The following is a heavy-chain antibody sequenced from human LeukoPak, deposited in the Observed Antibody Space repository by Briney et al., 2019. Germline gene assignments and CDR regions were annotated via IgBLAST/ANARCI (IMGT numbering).Heavy chain of an antibody. Sequence: GGSLRLSCAASGFAVSTYSMNWVRQPPGKGLEWVSYISSSSSMIYYADSVKGRFTISRDNAKNSLYLQMNSLRAEDTAVYYCEREADYALDYWGQGTLVTVSS. CDR2: ISSSSSMI. J-gene: IGHJ4*02. D-gene: IGHD4-17*01. V-gene: IGHV3-48*01. CDR3: EREADYALDY. CDR1: GFAVSTYS.